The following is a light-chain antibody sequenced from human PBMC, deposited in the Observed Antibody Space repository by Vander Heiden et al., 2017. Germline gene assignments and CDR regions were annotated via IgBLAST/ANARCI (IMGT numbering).Light chain of an antibody. CDR3: QQYYSTPPT. CDR2: WAS. CDR1: QSVLYSSNNKNY. J-gene: IGKJ1*01. Sequence: DIVMTQSPDSLAVSLGERATINCKSSQSVLYSSNNKNYLAWYQQKPGQPPKLLIYWASTRESGVPDRLSGSGSGTDFTLTISSLQAEDVAVYYCQQYYSTPPTFGQGTKVEIE. V-gene: IGKV4-1*01.